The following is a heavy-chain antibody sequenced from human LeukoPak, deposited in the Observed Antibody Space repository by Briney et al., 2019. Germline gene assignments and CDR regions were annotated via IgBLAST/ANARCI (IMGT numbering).Heavy chain of an antibody. CDR2: ISSSGSTI. CDR1: GFTFSSYE. CDR3: AREKYSSIPFRY. J-gene: IGHJ4*02. V-gene: IGHV3-48*03. D-gene: IGHD6-13*01. Sequence: GGSLRLSCAASGFTFSSYEMNWVRQAPGKGLEWVSYISSSGSTIYYADSVKGRFTISRDNAKNSLYLQMNSLRAEDTAVYYCAREKYSSIPFRYWGQGTLVTVSS.